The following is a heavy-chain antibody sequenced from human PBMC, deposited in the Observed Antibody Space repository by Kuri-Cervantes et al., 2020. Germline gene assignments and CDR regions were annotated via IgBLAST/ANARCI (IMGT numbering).Heavy chain of an antibody. CDR2: VSPFNGNT. V-gene: IGHV1-18*01. CDR3: ARDKGGIAAAGTASGAFDI. D-gene: IGHD6-13*01. CDR1: DYSLSNYG. Sequence: ASVKVSCKASDYSLSNYGVSWVRQAPGAELEWMGWVSPFNGNTNYAQKFQGRVTLTTDTSMSTAYMELRSLRSDDTAVYYCARDKGGIAAAGTASGAFDIWGQGTMVTVSS. J-gene: IGHJ3*02.